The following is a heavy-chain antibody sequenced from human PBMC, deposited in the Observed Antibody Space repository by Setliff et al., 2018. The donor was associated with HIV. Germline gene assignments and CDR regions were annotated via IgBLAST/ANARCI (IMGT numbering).Heavy chain of an antibody. Sequence: SLRLSCATSGFTLSTYGMHWVRQAPGKGLEWVAVIWYDGSNKYYADSVKGRFTISRDNSKNTLYLQMNSLRDEDTAVYYCARDLGGIVVAAFDYWGQGTLVTVSS. CDR2: IWYDGSNK. V-gene: IGHV3-33*01. D-gene: IGHD6-19*01. J-gene: IGHJ4*02. CDR3: ARDLGGIVVAAFDY. CDR1: GFTLSTYG.